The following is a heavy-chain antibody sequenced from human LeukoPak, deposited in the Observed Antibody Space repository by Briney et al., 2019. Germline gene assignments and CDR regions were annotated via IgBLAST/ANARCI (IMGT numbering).Heavy chain of an antibody. Sequence: GGSLRLSCAASGFTVSSNYMSWVRQAPGKGLEWVSVIYSGGSTYYADSVKGRFTISRGNSKNTLYLQMNSLRAEDTAVYYCARNPADGYNPGAYFDYWGQGTLVTVSS. CDR2: IYSGGST. CDR3: ARNPADGYNPGAYFDY. D-gene: IGHD5-24*01. V-gene: IGHV3-66*01. J-gene: IGHJ4*02. CDR1: GFTVSSNY.